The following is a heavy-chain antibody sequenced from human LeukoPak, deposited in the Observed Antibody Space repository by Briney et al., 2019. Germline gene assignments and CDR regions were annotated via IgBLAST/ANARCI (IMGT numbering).Heavy chain of an antibody. CDR1: GGTFLSHT. D-gene: IGHD3-10*01. V-gene: IGHV1-69*08. CDR3: ARVNLRGSDYNWFDP. Sequence: SVKVSCKTSGGTFLSHTFSWVRQAPGKGLEWMGKITPVIETANYAQTLQGRVSIYADKSTTTVYMDLSGLRPDDTAVYYCARVNLRGSDYNWFDPWGQGTRVTVSS. CDR2: ITPVIETA. J-gene: IGHJ5*02.